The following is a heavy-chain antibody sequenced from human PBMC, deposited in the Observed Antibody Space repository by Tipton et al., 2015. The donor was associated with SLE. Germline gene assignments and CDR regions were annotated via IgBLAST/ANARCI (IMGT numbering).Heavy chain of an antibody. CDR3: ARVGYSSGSYYFDY. V-gene: IGHV4-39*01. J-gene: IGHJ4*02. D-gene: IGHD6-19*01. CDR2: IYYSGTT. CDR1: GGSISSTNYY. Sequence: TLSLTCTASGGSISSTNYYWTWIRQPPGKGLEWIGSIYYSGTTYYSPSLKSRVTISVDTSKNQFSLKLSSVTAADTAVYYCARVGYSSGSYYFDYWGQGTLVTVSS.